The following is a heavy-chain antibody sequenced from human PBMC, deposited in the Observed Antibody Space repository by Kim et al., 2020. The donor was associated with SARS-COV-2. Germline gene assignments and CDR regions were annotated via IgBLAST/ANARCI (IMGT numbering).Heavy chain of an antibody. CDR2: IIPVSGTP. CDR1: GGTFSSYA. D-gene: IGHD3-22*01. CDR3: ARESVTTELYYYDQLGPGKYGIEV. V-gene: IGHV1-69*06. J-gene: IGHJ6*02. Sequence: SVKVSCKASGGTFSSYAISWVRQAPGQGLEWMGGIIPVSGTPNYAQKFQGRVTITADKSTSTVNMELSSLRSEDTALYFCARESVTTELYYYDQLGPGKYGIEVWGQGTTVTVSS.